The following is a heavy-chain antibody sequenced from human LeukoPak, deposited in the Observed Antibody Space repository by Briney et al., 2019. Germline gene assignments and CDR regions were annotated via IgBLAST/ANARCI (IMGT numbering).Heavy chain of an antibody. Sequence: SETLSLTCTVSGGSISSGGYYWSWIRQHPGKGLEWIGYIYYSGSTYYSPSLKSRVTISVDTSKNQFSLKLSSVTAADTAVYYCARDLKDTGWFDPWGQGTLVTVSS. CDR3: ARDLKDTGWFDP. D-gene: IGHD4-17*01. J-gene: IGHJ5*02. CDR2: IYYSGST. V-gene: IGHV4-31*03. CDR1: GGSISSGGYY.